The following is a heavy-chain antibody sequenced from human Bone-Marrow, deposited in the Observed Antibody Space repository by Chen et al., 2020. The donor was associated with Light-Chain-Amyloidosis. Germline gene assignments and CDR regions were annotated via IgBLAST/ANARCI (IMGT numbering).Heavy chain of an antibody. CDR2: IYPDDSDA. V-gene: IGHV5-51*01. J-gene: IGHJ4*01. CDR1: GYTFPNYW. D-gene: IGHD5-12*01. Sequence: EVQLEQSEPEVKKPGESLKISCKGSGYTFPNYWIGWVRQMPGKGLEWMGVIYPDDSDARYSPSFEGQVTISADKSITTAYLQWRSLKASDTAMYYCARRRDGYNFDYWGHGTLVTVSS. CDR3: ARRRDGYNFDY.